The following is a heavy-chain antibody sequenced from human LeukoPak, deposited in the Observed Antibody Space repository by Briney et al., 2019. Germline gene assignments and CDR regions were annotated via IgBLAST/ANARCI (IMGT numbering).Heavy chain of an antibody. CDR2: INHSGST. J-gene: IGHJ3*02. D-gene: IGHD3-9*01. CDR3: AGAPYYDILTGYSRPLNAFDI. CDR1: GGSFSGYY. V-gene: IGHV4-34*01. Sequence: SETLSLTCAVYGGSFSGYYWSWIRQPPGKGLEWIGEINHSGSTNYNPSLKSRVTMSVDTSKNQFSLKLSSVTAADTAVYYCAGAPYYDILTGYSRPLNAFDIWGQGTMVTVSS.